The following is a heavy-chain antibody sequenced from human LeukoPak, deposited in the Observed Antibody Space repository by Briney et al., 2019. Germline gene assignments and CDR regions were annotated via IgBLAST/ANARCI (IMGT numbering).Heavy chain of an antibody. J-gene: IGHJ4*02. D-gene: IGHD5-18*01. CDR2: FYYSGST. V-gene: IGHV4-59*08. CDR1: GGSISSYY. CDR3: VGGYTLMVADY. Sequence: SETLSLTCTVSGGSISSYYWSWIRQPPGKGLEWIGFFYYSGSTNYNPSLKSRVTVSVDTSKNQFSLKLSSVTAADTAVYYCVGGYTLMVADYWGQGTLVTVSS.